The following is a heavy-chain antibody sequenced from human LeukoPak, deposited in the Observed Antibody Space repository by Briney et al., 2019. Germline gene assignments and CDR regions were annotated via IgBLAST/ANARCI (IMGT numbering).Heavy chain of an antibody. CDR1: GYTFTSYY. V-gene: IGHV1-46*01. D-gene: IGHD2-2*01. Sequence: ASVKVSCKASGYTFTSYYMHWVRQAPGQGLEWMGIINPSGGSTSYAQKFQGRVTMTRDTSTSTVYMELSSLRSEDTAVYYCARDRCSSTSCYSEGSLWDYWGQGTLVTVSS. CDR2: INPSGGST. J-gene: IGHJ4*02. CDR3: ARDRCSSTSCYSEGSLWDY.